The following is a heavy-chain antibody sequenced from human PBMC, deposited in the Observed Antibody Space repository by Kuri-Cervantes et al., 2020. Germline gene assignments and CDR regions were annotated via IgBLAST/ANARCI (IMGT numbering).Heavy chain of an antibody. J-gene: IGHJ6*03. CDR1: GGSISSHIDY. Sequence: SETLSLTCSVSGGSISSHIDYWGWLRQPPGKGLEWIGTVYYSGSTYYNPSLKSRVTISVDTSKNQFSLKLSSVTAADTAIYYCARQTGEGSRLYSYYMDDWGKGTTVTVSS. D-gene: IGHD3-10*01. CDR3: ARQTGEGSRLYSYYMDD. V-gene: IGHV4-39*01. CDR2: VYYSGST.